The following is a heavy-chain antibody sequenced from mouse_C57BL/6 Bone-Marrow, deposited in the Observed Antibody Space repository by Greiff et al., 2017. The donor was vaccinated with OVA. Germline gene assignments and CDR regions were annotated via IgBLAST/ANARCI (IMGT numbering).Heavy chain of an antibody. CDR3: ARSLNWDVYYFDY. D-gene: IGHD4-1*01. CDR1: GYSFTGYY. CDR2: INPSTGGT. J-gene: IGHJ2*01. V-gene: IGHV1-42*01. Sequence: EVQLVESGPELVKPGASVKISCKASGYSFTGYYMNWVKQSPEKSLEWIGEINPSTGGTTYNQKFKAKATLTVDKSSSTAYMQLKSLTSEDSAVYYCARSLNWDVYYFDYWGQGTTLTVSS.